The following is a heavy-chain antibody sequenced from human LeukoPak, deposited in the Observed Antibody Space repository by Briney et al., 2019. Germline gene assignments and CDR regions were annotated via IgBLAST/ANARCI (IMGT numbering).Heavy chain of an antibody. V-gene: IGHV3-15*01. CDR2: IKSKTNNGTT. CDR1: GFIFSDAW. D-gene: IGHD1-20*01. CDR3: STLTSRGLSDS. J-gene: IGHJ4*02. Sequence: GGSLRLSCAASGFIFSDAWMSWVRQAPGKGLEWVGRIKSKTNNGTTDYAAPVKGRFTISRDDSKNMLYLQMNSLKSEDTAVYYCSTLTSRGLSDSWGQGTLVTVSS.